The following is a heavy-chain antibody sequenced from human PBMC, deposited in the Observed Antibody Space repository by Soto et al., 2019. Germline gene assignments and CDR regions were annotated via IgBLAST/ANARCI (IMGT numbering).Heavy chain of an antibody. V-gene: IGHV3-33*01. D-gene: IGHD1-1*01. Sequence: QVHLVESGGGVVQPGRSLRLSCAASGFTFSSYGIHWVRQAPVKGLEWVALIWYDGSNKYYADSVKGRFTISRDNSKNTLYLQMNSLRAEDTAVYYCARERVPTANYFYYGMDVWGQGTTVTVSS. CDR2: IWYDGSNK. J-gene: IGHJ6*02. CDR3: ARERVPTANYFYYGMDV. CDR1: GFTFSSYG.